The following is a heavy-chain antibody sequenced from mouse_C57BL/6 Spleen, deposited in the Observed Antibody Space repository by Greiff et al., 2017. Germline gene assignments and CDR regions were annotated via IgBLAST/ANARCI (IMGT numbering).Heavy chain of an antibody. Sequence: QVQLQQPGAELVKPGASVKLSCKASGYTFTSYWMHWVKQRPGRGLGWIGRIDPNSGGTKYNEKFKSKATLTVDKPSSTAYMQLSSLTSEDSAVYYGARPGSSYWYFDVWGTGTTVTVSS. V-gene: IGHV1-72*01. J-gene: IGHJ1*03. CDR2: IDPNSGGT. D-gene: IGHD1-1*01. CDR1: GYTFTSYW. CDR3: ARPGSSYWYFDV.